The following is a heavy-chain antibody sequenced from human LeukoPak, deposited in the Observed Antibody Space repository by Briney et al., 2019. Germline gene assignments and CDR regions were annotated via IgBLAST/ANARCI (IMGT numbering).Heavy chain of an antibody. D-gene: IGHD3-16*01. CDR2: INPSRGST. V-gene: IGHV1-46*01. CDR3: ARDATRGIGGSYDFDF. CDR1: GYTFSSYY. J-gene: IGHJ4*02. Sequence: ASVKVSCKASGYTFSSYYMHWVRQAPGQGLEWVGIINPSRGSTSYAPKFQGRVTMTRDTSSSTVHMELRGLRSDDTAVYYCARDATRGIGGSYDFDFWGQGTLVTVSS.